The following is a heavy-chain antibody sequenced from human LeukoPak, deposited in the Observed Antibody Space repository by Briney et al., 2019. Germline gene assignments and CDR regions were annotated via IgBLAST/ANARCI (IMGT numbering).Heavy chain of an antibody. CDR3: AKSGLNRFDY. V-gene: IGHV3-23*01. J-gene: IGHJ4*02. D-gene: IGHD2-15*01. Sequence: PGGSLRLSCAASGFTFSSYAMTWVRQAPGKGLQWVSAVSGSGAHTYYADSVKGRFTISRDNSRDTLYLQMNSLRAEDTAIYICAKSGLNRFDYWGQGTLVTVSS. CDR2: VSGSGAHT. CDR1: GFTFSSYA.